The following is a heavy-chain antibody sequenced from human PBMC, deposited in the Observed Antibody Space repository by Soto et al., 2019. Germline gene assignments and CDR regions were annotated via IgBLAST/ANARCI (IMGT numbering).Heavy chain of an antibody. V-gene: IGHV1-8*01. D-gene: IGHD6-13*01. CDR2: MNPNSGNT. CDR1: GYTFTSYD. CDR3: ALTIAAAGTGETP. Sequence: ASVKVSCKASGYTFTSYDINWVRQATGQGLEWMGWMNPNSGNTGYAQKFQGRVTMNRNTSISTAYMELSSLRSEDTAVYYCALTIAAAGTGETPWGQGTLVTVSS. J-gene: IGHJ5*02.